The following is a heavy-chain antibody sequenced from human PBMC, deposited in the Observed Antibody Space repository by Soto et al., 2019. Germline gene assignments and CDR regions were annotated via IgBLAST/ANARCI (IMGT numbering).Heavy chain of an antibody. CDR1: GGSISSGDYY. D-gene: IGHD3-3*01. Sequence: QVQLQESGPGLVKPSQTLSLTCTVSGGSISSGDYYWSWIRQPPGKGLGWIGYIYYSGSTYYNPSLKSRVTISVDTSKNQFSLKLSSVTAADTAVYYCARGRTGNYDFWSGYYSSWFDPLGQGTLVTVSS. CDR2: IYYSGST. CDR3: ARGRTGNYDFWSGYYSSWFDP. J-gene: IGHJ5*02. V-gene: IGHV4-30-4*01.